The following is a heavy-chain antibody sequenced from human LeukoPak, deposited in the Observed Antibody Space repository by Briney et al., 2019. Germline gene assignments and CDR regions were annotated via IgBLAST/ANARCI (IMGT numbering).Heavy chain of an antibody. CDR3: SRWSCTSCSRDGIDP. CDR2: ISGSGGRT. Sequence: GGSLRLSCAASGFTFRSYAMSWVRQAPGKGLEWVSAISGSGGRTYYADSVKGRFTISRDDSKNTLYLQMNSLRAEDTAVYYYSRWSCTSCSRDGIDPWGQGTLVTVSS. V-gene: IGHV3-23*01. CDR1: GFTFRSYA. D-gene: IGHD2-2*01. J-gene: IGHJ5*02.